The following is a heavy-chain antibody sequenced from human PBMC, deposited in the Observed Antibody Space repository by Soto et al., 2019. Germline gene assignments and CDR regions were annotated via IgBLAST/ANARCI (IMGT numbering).Heavy chain of an antibody. CDR3: ARDRAHFYESSGRLDL. Sequence: NPSETLSLTCSVSGDSMNNGDYFWTWIRRTPGKGLQWIGYISYSGSTFYNPSLKTRLAMSVDTSKNQFSVRLRSVTAADTAVYYCARDRAHFYESSGRLDLWGQGMLVTVSS. D-gene: IGHD3-22*01. CDR1: GDSMNNGDYF. V-gene: IGHV4-30-4*01. J-gene: IGHJ4*02. CDR2: ISYSGST.